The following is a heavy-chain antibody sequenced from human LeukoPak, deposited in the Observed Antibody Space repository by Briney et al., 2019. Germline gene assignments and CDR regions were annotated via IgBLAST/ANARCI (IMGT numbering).Heavy chain of an antibody. CDR3: AREGGYCYGGTCRYFDY. J-gene: IGHJ4*02. CDR2: ISTGTSII. CDR1: GGSFSGYY. Sequence: PSETLSLTCTVYGGSFSGYYWSWIRQPPGKGLEWVSSISTGTSIIYYADSVKGRFTISRDNAKNSLYLQMNSLRAEDTAVYYCAREGGYCYGGTCRYFDYWGQGTLVTVSS. D-gene: IGHD2-15*01. V-gene: IGHV3-11*04.